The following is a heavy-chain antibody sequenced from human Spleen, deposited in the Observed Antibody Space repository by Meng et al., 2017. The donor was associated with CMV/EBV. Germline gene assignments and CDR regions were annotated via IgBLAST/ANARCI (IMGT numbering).Heavy chain of an antibody. J-gene: IGHJ5*02. V-gene: IGHV1-2*02. CDR3: ARADYSNYLA. Sequence: VSCQPSGYTFTGYYMHWVRQAPGQGLEWMGWINPNSGGTNYAQKFQGRVTMTRDTSISTAYMELSRLRSDDTAVYYCARADYSNYLAWGQGTLVTVSS. D-gene: IGHD4-11*01. CDR2: INPNSGGT. CDR1: GYTFTGYY.